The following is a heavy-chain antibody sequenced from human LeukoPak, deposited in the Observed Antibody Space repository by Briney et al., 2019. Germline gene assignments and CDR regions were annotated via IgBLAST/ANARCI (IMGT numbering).Heavy chain of an antibody. CDR1: GFSFSGYA. J-gene: IGHJ5*02. D-gene: IGHD6-19*01. CDR2: IGGSGGTT. CDR3: AKRSRDSSGWFDH. V-gene: IGHV3-23*01. Sequence: GGSLRLSCVASGFSFSGYAMSWVRQAPGKGLEWVSAIGGSGGTTYYADSVKGRFTISRDNSKDTLYLQMNSLRAEDTALYYCAKRSRDSSGWFDHWGQGTLVTVSS.